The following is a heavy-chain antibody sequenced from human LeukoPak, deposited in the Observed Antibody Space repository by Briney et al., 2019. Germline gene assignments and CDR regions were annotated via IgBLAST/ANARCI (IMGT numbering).Heavy chain of an antibody. CDR1: GFTFSSYA. Sequence: QAGGSLRLSCAASGFTFSSYAMSWDRQAPGKGLEWVSAISGSGDSTYYADSVKGRFTISRDNAKNSLYLQMNSLRDEDTAVYYCAREGYCSGGSCYLSAFDIWGQGTMVTVSS. D-gene: IGHD2-15*01. CDR2: ISGSGDST. J-gene: IGHJ3*02. V-gene: IGHV3-23*01. CDR3: AREGYCSGGSCYLSAFDI.